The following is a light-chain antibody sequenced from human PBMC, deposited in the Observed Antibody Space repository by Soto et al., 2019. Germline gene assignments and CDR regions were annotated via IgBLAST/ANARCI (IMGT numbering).Light chain of an antibody. CDR3: SSNVVGTNLKI. CDR2: EVT. Sequence: QSVLTQLPSASGSPGQSVTISCTGTYSDVGDSNYVSWYQQHPGKAPKLVIYEVTQRPSGVPDRFSGPRSENTASLTVSRLQAEDEADYYCSSNVVGTNLKIFGGGTKVTVL. V-gene: IGLV2-8*01. CDR1: YSDVGDSNY. J-gene: IGLJ2*01.